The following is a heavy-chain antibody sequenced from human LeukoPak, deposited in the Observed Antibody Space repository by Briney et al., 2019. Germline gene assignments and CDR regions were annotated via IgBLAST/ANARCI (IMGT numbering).Heavy chain of an antibody. V-gene: IGHV4-34*01. CDR1: GGSFSSYY. CDR3: ARVQGYCSSTSCYYYYYGMDV. Sequence: SETLSLTCAVYGGSFSSYYWSWIRQPLGKGLEWIGAINHSGSTNYNPSLKSRVTISVDTSKNQFSLKLSSVTAADTAVYYCARVQGYCSSTSCYYYYYGMDVWGQGTTVTVSS. J-gene: IGHJ6*02. CDR2: INHSGST. D-gene: IGHD2-2*01.